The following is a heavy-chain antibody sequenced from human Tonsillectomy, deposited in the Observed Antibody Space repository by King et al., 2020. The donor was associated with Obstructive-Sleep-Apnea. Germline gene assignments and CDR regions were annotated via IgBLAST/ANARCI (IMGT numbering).Heavy chain of an antibody. V-gene: IGHV4-4*02. D-gene: IGHD2/OR15-2a*01. Sequence: QLQESGPGLVKPSGTLSLTCSVSGGSISRNNLWRWGRQPPGKGREWIGENLHSGSTNYNPSLKNRVTISIDKSGNPSSLKLTSMTAADTAVYYCASGNSTSPGYWGQGTLVTVSS. CDR2: NLHSGST. CDR3: ASGNSTSPGY. CDR1: GGSISRNNL. J-gene: IGHJ4*02.